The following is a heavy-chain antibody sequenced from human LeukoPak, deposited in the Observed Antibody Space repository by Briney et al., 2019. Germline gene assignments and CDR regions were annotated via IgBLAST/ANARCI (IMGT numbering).Heavy chain of an antibody. CDR3: ARDYLGYCSGGSCSTGYY. Sequence: GASVKVSCKASGYTFTSYGISWVRQAPGQGLEWMGWISAYNGNTHYAQKLQGRVTMTTDTSTSTAYMELRSLRSDDTAVYYCARDYLGYCSGGSCSTGYYWGQGTLVTVSS. CDR1: GYTFTSYG. D-gene: IGHD2-15*01. V-gene: IGHV1-18*01. J-gene: IGHJ4*02. CDR2: ISAYNGNT.